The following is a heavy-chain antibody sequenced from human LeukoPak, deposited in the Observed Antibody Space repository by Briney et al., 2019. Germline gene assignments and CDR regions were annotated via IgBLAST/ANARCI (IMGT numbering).Heavy chain of an antibody. CDR3: ARQEVQLDPSGDYYYYYGMDV. D-gene: IGHD1-1*01. J-gene: IGHJ6*04. CDR1: GYSFTSYW. CDR2: IDPSDSYT. Sequence: GESLKISCKGSGYSFTSYWISWVRQMPGRGLEWMGRIDPSDSYTNYSPSFQGQVTISADKSISTAYLQWSSLKASDTAMYYCARQEVQLDPSGDYYYYYGMDVWGKGATVTVSS. V-gene: IGHV5-10-1*04.